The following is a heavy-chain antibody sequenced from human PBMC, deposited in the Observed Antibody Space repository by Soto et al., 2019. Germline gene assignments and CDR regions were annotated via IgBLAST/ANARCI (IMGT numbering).Heavy chain of an antibody. D-gene: IGHD5-12*01. CDR2: IYYSGTT. Sequence: QVQLQESCPGLVKPSQTLSLTCTVSGGSISSGDYYWSWIRQPPGKGLEWIGYIYYSGTTYYNPSPKSRVTISVDTSKNQFSLKLSSVTAADTAVYYCARGNGYDYWFDPWGQGTLVTVSS. CDR1: GGSISSGDYY. J-gene: IGHJ5*02. CDR3: ARGNGYDYWFDP. V-gene: IGHV4-30-4*01.